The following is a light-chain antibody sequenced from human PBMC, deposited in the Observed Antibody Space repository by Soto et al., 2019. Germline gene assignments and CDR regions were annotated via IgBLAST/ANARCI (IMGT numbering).Light chain of an antibody. CDR3: HVWEIDSDHPI. CDR1: NIGSHS. Sequence: SYELSQPPSVSVAPGETAKITCGGNNIGSHSVHWYQQKPGQAPIPVIFYEIDRPSGIPERFSGSNYGNTATLTITRVDAGDDADYYCHVWEIDSDHPIFGGGTKVTVL. J-gene: IGLJ2*01. CDR2: YEI. V-gene: IGLV3-21*01.